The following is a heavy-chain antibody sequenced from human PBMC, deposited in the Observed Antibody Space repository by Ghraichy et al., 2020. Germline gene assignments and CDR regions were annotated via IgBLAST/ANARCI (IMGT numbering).Heavy chain of an antibody. Sequence: GGSLRLSCAASGFTFTSNAMSWVRQAPGKGLEWVSAISGSGGNTYYADSVKGRFTISRDNSKNTLYLQMNSLRAEDTAVYYCAKDSITIFGYYYGMDVWGQGTTVTVSS. D-gene: IGHD3-3*01. CDR3: AKDSITIFGYYYGMDV. J-gene: IGHJ6*02. CDR1: GFTFTSNA. V-gene: IGHV3-23*01. CDR2: ISGSGGNT.